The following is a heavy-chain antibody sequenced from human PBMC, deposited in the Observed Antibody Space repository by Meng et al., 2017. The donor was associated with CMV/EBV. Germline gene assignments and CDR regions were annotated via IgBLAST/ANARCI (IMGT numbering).Heavy chain of an antibody. J-gene: IGHJ6*02. D-gene: IGHD6-25*01. V-gene: IGHV3-23*01. CDR3: AKDWSGVSTYYYYGMDV. Sequence: SCAASGFSFSSYGMNWVRQVPGKGLEWVSGISGSGRSTYYADSVKGRFTISRDNSKNTLYLRMDSLRAEDSAIYYCAKDWSGVSTYYYYGMDVWGQGTTVTVSS. CDR2: ISGSGRST. CDR1: GFSFSSYG.